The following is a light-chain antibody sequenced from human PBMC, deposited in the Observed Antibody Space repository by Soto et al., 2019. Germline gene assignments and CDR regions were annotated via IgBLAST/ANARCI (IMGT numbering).Light chain of an antibody. V-gene: IGKV1-33*01. CDR3: QQYDNLPIT. Sequence: GDRVTITCQASQDINNYLKWYQQKPEKAPKLLIYDASNMETGVPSRFSGSGSGTDFTLTISSLQPEDIATYYCQQYDNLPITFGQGTRLQTK. CDR2: DAS. J-gene: IGKJ5*01. CDR1: QDINNY.